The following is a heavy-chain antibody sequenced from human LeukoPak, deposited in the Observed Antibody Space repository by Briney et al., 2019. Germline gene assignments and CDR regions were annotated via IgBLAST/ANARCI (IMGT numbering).Heavy chain of an antibody. CDR3: ARVNGVDAFDI. D-gene: IGHD2-8*01. J-gene: IGHJ3*02. V-gene: IGHV3-48*03. CDR1: GFTFSSYE. CDR2: ISGGGSTI. Sequence: GGSLRLSCVASGFTFSSYEMVWVRQAPGKGLEWVSYISGGGSTIYSADSVKGRFTISRDNTKNSLFLQMNSQRAEDTSLYYCARVNGVDAFDIWGQGTMVTVSS.